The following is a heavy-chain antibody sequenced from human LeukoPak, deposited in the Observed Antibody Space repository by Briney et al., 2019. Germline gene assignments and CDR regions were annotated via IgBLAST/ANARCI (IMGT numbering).Heavy chain of an antibody. CDR3: ARTYYYDSSGYLLDY. CDR1: GYSFTSYW. Sequence: GESLKISCKGSGYSFTSYWIGWVRQMPGKGLEWMGIIYPGDSDTRDSPSFQGQVTISADKSISTAYLQWSSLKASDTAMYYCARTYYYDSSGYLLDYWGQGTLVTVSS. J-gene: IGHJ4*02. D-gene: IGHD3-22*01. CDR2: IYPGDSDT. V-gene: IGHV5-51*01.